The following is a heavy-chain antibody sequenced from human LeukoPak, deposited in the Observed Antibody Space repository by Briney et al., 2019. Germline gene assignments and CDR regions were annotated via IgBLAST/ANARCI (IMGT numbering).Heavy chain of an antibody. V-gene: IGHV3-20*04. CDR3: AKPSDGAVAAPWWAFDI. CDR2: INWNGGST. Sequence: GGSLRLSCAASGFTFDDYGMSWVRQAPGKGLEWVSGINWNGGSTGYADSVKGRFTISRDNAKNSLYLQMNSLRAEDTAVYYCAKPSDGAVAAPWWAFDIWGQGTMVTVSS. D-gene: IGHD6-19*01. CDR1: GFTFDDYG. J-gene: IGHJ3*02.